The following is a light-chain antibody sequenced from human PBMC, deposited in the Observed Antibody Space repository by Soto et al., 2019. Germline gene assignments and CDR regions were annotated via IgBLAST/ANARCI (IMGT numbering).Light chain of an antibody. Sequence: DIQMTQSPSSLSASIGDRVILTCRASQSISTYLNWYQQKPGKAPKLLIFDASNLESGVPSRFSGSGSGTDFTFTISSLQPEDIATYYCQQYENLPITFGQGTRLEIK. CDR2: DAS. CDR3: QQYENLPIT. J-gene: IGKJ5*01. CDR1: QSISTY. V-gene: IGKV1-33*01.